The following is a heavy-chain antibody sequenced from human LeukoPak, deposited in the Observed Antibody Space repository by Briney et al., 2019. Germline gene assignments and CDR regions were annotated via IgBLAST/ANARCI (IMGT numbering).Heavy chain of an antibody. J-gene: IGHJ4*02. CDR2: IIPIFGTA. CDR1: GGTFISYA. D-gene: IGHD3-22*01. V-gene: IGHV1-69*05. CDR3: ARGYYYDSSGYYPNFRLD. Sequence: ASVKVSCKASGGTFISYAISWVRQAPGQGLEWMGRIIPIFGTAIYAQKFQVRVTITTDASTSTAYMELSSLRSEDTAVYYCARGYYYDSSGYYPNFRLDWGQGTLVTVSS.